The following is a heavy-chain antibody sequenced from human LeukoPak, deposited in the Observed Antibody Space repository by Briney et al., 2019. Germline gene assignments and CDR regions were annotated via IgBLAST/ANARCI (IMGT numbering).Heavy chain of an antibody. CDR1: GFSFNTYS. J-gene: IGHJ4*02. CDR3: ARQFCSGKSCYYKPFDY. D-gene: IGHD2-15*01. Sequence: PGGSLRLSCAASGFSFNTYSMSWVRQAPGKGPEWVSPISSSDSYIYYADSVKGRFTVSRDNAENSLYLQMNSLRTEDTAVYYCARQFCSGKSCYYKPFDYWDQGTLVTVSS. CDR2: ISSSDSYI. V-gene: IGHV3-21*01.